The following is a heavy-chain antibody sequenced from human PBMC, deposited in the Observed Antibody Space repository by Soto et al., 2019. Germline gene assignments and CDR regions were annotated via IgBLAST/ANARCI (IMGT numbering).Heavy chain of an antibody. D-gene: IGHD3-10*01. Sequence: ASVKVSCKASGGTFSSYTISWVRQAPGQGLEWMGGIIPILGIANYAQKFQGRVTITADKSTSTAYMELSSLRSEDTAVYYCAYGSGSFDAFDIWGQGTMVTVSS. CDR2: IIPILGIA. V-gene: IGHV1-69*10. CDR3: AYGSGSFDAFDI. J-gene: IGHJ3*02. CDR1: GGTFSSYT.